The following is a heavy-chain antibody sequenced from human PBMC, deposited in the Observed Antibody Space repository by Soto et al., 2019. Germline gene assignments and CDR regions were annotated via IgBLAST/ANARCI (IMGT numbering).Heavy chain of an antibody. J-gene: IGHJ6*02. V-gene: IGHV1-18*01. CDR2: ISAYNGNT. D-gene: IGHD3-3*01. CDR1: GCTSTSYG. CDR3: ARGSYDFWSGDYGMDV. Sequence: DSLKVSCKATGCTSTSYGNSWVRQAPGQGLEWMGWISAYNGNTNYAQKLQGRVTMTTDTSTSTAYMELRSLRSDDTAVYYCARGSYDFWSGDYGMDVWGQGTAVTVSS.